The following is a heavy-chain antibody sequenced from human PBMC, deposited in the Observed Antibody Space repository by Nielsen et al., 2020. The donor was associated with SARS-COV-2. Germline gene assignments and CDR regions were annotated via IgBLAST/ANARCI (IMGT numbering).Heavy chain of an antibody. CDR3: ARWADVDTAMVNDAFDI. Sequence: SVKVSCKASGGTFSSYAISWVRQAPGQGLEWMGGIIPIFGTANYAQKFQGRVTITADESTSTAYMELSSLRSEDTAVYYCARWADVDTAMVNDAFDIWGQGTMVTVSS. CDR1: GGTFSSYA. V-gene: IGHV1-69*13. D-gene: IGHD5-18*01. CDR2: IIPIFGTA. J-gene: IGHJ3*02.